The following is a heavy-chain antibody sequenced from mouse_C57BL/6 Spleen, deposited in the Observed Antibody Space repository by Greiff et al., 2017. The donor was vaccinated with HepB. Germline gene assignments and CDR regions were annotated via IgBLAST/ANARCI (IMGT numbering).Heavy chain of an antibody. CDR2: INYDGSST. Sequence: EVQLVESEGGLVQPGRSMKLSCTASGFTFSDYYMAWVRQVPEKGLEWVANINYDGSSTYYLDSLKSRFIISRDNAKNILYLQMSSLKSEDTATYYCARVYDGYFDYWGQGTTLTVSS. CDR1: GFTFSDYY. D-gene: IGHD2-3*01. CDR3: ARVYDGYFDY. J-gene: IGHJ2*01. V-gene: IGHV5-16*01.